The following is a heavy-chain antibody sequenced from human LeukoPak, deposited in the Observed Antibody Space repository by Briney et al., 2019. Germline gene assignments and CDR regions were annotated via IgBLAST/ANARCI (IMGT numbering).Heavy chain of an antibody. CDR2: VHPSTGST. V-gene: IGHV1-46*01. Sequence: AASVKVSCKASGYTFTSYDIHWVRQAPGQGLEWMGIVHPSTGSTSFTQKFQGRVTMTSDTSTRTVYMELSSLRSEDTAVYYCARAGDGYNLPNPDYWGQGTLATVSS. D-gene: IGHD5-24*01. CDR3: ARAGDGYNLPNPDY. J-gene: IGHJ4*02. CDR1: GYTFTSYD.